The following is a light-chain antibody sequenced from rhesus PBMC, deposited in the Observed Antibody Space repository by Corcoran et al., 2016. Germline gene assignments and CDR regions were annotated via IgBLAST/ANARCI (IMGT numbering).Light chain of an antibody. CDR3: LQDYTTPWT. Sequence: DIQMTQSPSSLSASVGDRVTVTCRASQGINKELSWYPQKPGKAPTLLIYAASSLQPGVSSRFSGSGSGTDFTLTISSLQTEDVSTYYCLQDYTTPWTFGQGTKVEIK. CDR2: AAS. CDR1: QGINKE. J-gene: IGKJ1*01. V-gene: IGKV1-94*01.